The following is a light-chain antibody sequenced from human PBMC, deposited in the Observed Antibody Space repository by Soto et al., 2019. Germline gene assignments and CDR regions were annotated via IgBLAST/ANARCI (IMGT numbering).Light chain of an antibody. CDR2: VAS. CDR3: HQLNSYPPT. CDR1: QGISSY. V-gene: IGKV1-9*01. Sequence: DIQLTQSPSFLSASVGDRVTIACRASQGISSYLAWYQQKPGKAPKLLIYVASTLESGVPSRFSGSESGTEFTLTISSLQPEDFATYYCHQLNSYPPTFGQGTKVEIK. J-gene: IGKJ1*01.